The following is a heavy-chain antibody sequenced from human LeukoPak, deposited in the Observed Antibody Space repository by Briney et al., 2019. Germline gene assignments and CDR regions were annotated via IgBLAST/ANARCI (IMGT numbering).Heavy chain of an antibody. CDR2: ISGSGGST. CDR1: GFTFSSYA. D-gene: IGHD5-18*01. Sequence: GGSLRLSCAASGFTFSSYAMSWVRQAPGKGLEWVSAISGSGGSTYYADSVKGRFTISRDNAKNSLYLQMNSLRAEDTAVYYCARGMVTDMSYWGQGTLVTVSS. J-gene: IGHJ4*02. CDR3: ARGMVTDMSY. V-gene: IGHV3-23*01.